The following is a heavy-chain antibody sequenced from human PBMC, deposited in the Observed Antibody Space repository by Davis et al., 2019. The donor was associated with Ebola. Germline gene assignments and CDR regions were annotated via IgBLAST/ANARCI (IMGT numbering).Heavy chain of an antibody. CDR3: AREGIAAAGPLYYYYCMDV. CDR2: TYYRSKWYN. J-gene: IGHJ6*04. Sequence: SETLSLTCALSGDSVSSNSAACNWIRQSPSRGLEWLGRTYYRSKWYNDYAVSVKSRITINPDTSKNQFSLQLNSVTPEDTAVYYCAREGIAAAGPLYYYYCMDVWGKGTTVTVSS. V-gene: IGHV6-1*01. CDR1: GDSVSSNSAA. D-gene: IGHD6-13*01.